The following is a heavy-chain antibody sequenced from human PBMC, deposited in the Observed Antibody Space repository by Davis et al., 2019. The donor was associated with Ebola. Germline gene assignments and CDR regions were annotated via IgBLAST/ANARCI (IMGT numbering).Heavy chain of an antibody. D-gene: IGHD3-9*01. CDR1: GFTFYRYE. CDR3: ARGTLTALDY. V-gene: IGHV3-48*03. Sequence: PGGSLRLSCVTSGFTFYRYEMNWVRQAPGKGLKWVSFICASGSPIYYADSIKGRFTISRDTARNSVHLQMDSLRAEDTAIYYCARGTLTALDYWGQGTLVTVSS. CDR2: ICASGSPI. J-gene: IGHJ4*02.